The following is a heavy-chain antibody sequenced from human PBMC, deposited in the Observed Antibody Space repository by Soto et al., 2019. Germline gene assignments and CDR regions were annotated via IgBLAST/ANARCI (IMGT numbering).Heavy chain of an antibody. Sequence: ATLSLTCTVSGGSISSYYWSWIRQPPGKGLEWIGYIYYSGSTNYNPSLKSRVTISVDTSKNQFSLKLSSVTAADTAVYYCARVQGYSSSWYGNWFDPWGQGTLVTVSS. D-gene: IGHD6-13*01. CDR2: IYYSGST. CDR3: ARVQGYSSSWYGNWFDP. CDR1: GGSISSYY. V-gene: IGHV4-59*01. J-gene: IGHJ5*02.